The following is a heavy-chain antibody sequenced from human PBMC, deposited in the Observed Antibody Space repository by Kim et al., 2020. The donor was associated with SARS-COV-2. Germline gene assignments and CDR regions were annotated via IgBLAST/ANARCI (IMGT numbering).Heavy chain of an antibody. J-gene: IGHJ4*02. CDR2: INHSGST. CDR3: ARGLAGSFKTYDY. V-gene: IGHV4-34*01. CDR1: GGSFSGYY. Sequence: SETLSLTCAVYGGSFSGYYWSWIRQPPGKGLEWIGEINHSGSTNYNPSLKSRVTISVDTSKNQFSLKLSSVTAADTAVYYCARGLAGSFKTYDYWGQGTLVTVSS. D-gene: IGHD6-19*01.